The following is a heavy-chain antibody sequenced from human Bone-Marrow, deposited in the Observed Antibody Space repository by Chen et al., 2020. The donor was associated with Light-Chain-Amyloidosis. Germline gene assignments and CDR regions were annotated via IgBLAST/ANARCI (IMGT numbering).Heavy chain of an antibody. D-gene: IGHD1-1*01. J-gene: IGHJ4*02. CDR2: ISRSSSHI. CDR1: GFTFSSYT. CDR3: ARDGASTTDLDY. V-gene: IGHV3-21*01. Sequence: EVQLVESGGGLVKPGGSLRLSCVASGFTFSSYTMNWVRQTPGRGLEWVSSISRSSSHIYYADSMRGRFTISRDNAKNTLYLQMSSLRADDTAVYYCARDGASTTDLDYWGQGSLVTVSS.